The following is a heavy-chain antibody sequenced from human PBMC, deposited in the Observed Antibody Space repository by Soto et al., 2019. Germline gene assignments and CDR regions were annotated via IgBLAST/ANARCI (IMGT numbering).Heavy chain of an antibody. Sequence: SETLSLTCTVSGGSISSGGYYWSWIRQHPGKGLEWIGCIYYSGSTYYNPSLKSRVTISVDTSKNQFSLKLSSVTAADTAVYYCARDGGGYSGDDPTTGCMDVWGQGTTV. CDR1: GGSISSGGYY. D-gene: IGHD5-12*01. CDR2: IYYSGST. J-gene: IGHJ6*02. CDR3: ARDGGGYSGDDPTTGCMDV. V-gene: IGHV4-31*03.